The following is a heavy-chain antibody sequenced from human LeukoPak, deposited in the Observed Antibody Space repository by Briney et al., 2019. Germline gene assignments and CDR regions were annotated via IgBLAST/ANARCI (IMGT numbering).Heavy chain of an antibody. CDR1: GFTFSTYA. CDR3: ARGRKVYYDSSGLLFDY. D-gene: IGHD3-22*01. Sequence: GGSLRLSCAASGFTFSTYAMSWVRQAPGKGLEWVSYISSSGSTIYYADSVKGRFTISRDNAKNSLYLQMNSLRAEDTAVYYCARGRKVYYDSSGLLFDYWGQGTLVTVSS. J-gene: IGHJ4*02. V-gene: IGHV3-48*03. CDR2: ISSSGSTI.